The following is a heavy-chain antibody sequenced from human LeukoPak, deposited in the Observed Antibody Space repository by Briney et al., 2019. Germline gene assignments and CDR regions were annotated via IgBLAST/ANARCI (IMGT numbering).Heavy chain of an antibody. V-gene: IGHV1-8*02. D-gene: IGHD4-17*01. Sequence: ASVKVSCKASGYTFTSYDINWVRQATGQGLEWMGWINPHSGKTGYAQKFQGRVTMTTDTSASTAYMELSSLRSEDTAAYYCARLSSHYGDYKVDPWGQGTLVTVSS. CDR2: INPHSGKT. CDR3: ARLSSHYGDYKVDP. J-gene: IGHJ5*02. CDR1: GYTFTSYD.